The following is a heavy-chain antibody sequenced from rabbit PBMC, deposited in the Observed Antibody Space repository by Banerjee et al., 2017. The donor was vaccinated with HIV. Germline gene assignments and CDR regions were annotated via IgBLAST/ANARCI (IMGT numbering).Heavy chain of an antibody. Sequence: QSLEESGGGLVKPEGSLTLTCTVSGFSFNSNYYMCWVRQAPGKGLEWIACIGAGSSATTYYASWAKGRFTISKTSSTAVTLQMTSLTAADTATYFCARGYSRGSGDYTFNLWGQGTLVTVS. J-gene: IGHJ4*01. CDR3: ARGYSRGSGDYTFNL. V-gene: IGHV1S40*01. CDR2: IGAGSSATT. CDR1: GFSFNSNYY. D-gene: IGHD1-1*01.